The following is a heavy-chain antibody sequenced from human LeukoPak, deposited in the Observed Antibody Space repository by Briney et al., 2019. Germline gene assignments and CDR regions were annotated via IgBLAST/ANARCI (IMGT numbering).Heavy chain of an antibody. CDR3: ANILYSGSYIDY. CDR1: GFTFSSYG. CDR2: IRYDGSNK. D-gene: IGHD1-26*01. J-gene: IGHJ4*02. V-gene: IGHV3-30*02. Sequence: GGSLRLSCAASGFTFSSYGTHWVRQAPGKGLEWVAFIRYDGSNKYYADSVKGRFTISRDNSKNTLYLQMNSLRAEDTAVYYCANILYSGSYIDYWGQGTLVTVSS.